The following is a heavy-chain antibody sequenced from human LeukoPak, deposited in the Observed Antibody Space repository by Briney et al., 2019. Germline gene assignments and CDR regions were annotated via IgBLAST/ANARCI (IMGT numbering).Heavy chain of an antibody. V-gene: IGHV4-61*01. D-gene: IGHD3-10*01. CDR3: ARGYYGSGTVGP. Sequence: SETLSLTCTVSGGSVSSGSYYWSWIRQPPGKGLEWIGYIYYSGSTNYNPSLKSRVTISVDTSKNQFSLKLSSVTAADTAVYYCARGYYGSGTVGPWGQGTLVTVS. J-gene: IGHJ5*02. CDR2: IYYSGST. CDR1: GGSVSSGSYY.